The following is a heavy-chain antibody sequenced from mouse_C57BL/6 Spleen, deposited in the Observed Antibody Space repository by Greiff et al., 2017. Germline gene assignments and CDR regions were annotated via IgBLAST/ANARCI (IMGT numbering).Heavy chain of an antibody. CDR1: GFNIKDYY. CDR3: ARRVKTGHFDY. D-gene: IGHD2-2*01. CDR2: IDPEDGET. J-gene: IGHJ2*01. Sequence: EVQLQQSGAELVKPGASVKMSCTASGFNIKDYYMHWVKQRTEQGLEWIGSIDPEDGETKYDQKFKGKATLTADTSSNTAYLQLSSLTSEDTAVYCCARRVKTGHFDYWGQGTTLTVSS. V-gene: IGHV14-2*01.